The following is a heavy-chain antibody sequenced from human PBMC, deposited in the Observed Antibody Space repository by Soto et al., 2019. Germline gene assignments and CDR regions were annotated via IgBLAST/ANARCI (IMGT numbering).Heavy chain of an antibody. CDR3: ARGVVVVVAAKGMDV. CDR2: IKQDGSGE. J-gene: IGHJ6*02. Sequence: PGGSLRLSCAASGFTFSTYWMSWVRQAPGKGLEWVGNIKQDGSGENYVDTVKGRFTISRDNANHSLYLQMNSLRAEDTAVYYCARGVVVVVAAKGMDVWGQGTTVTVSS. V-gene: IGHV3-7*01. CDR1: GFTFSTYW. D-gene: IGHD2-15*01.